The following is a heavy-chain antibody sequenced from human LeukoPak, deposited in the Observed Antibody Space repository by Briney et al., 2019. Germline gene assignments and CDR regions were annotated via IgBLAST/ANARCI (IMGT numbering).Heavy chain of an antibody. CDR1: GYTLTSYG. V-gene: IGHV1-18*01. J-gene: IGHJ6*02. D-gene: IGHD1-1*01. Sequence: ASVKVSCKASGYTLTSYGISWVRQAPGQGLEWMGWISAYNGNTNYAQKLQGRVTMTTDTSTSTAYMELRSLRSDDTAVYYCVGGNDGYYYYYGMDVWGQGTTVTVSS. CDR3: VGGNDGYYYYYGMDV. CDR2: ISAYNGNT.